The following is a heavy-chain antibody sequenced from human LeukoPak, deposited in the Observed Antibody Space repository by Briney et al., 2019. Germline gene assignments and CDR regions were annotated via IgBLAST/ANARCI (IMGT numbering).Heavy chain of an antibody. Sequence: GASVKVSCKASGYTFTGYYMHWVRQAPGQGLEWMGWISPTSGGTNYAQKFQGRVTMTRDTSISTAYMELGSLRSDDTAVYYCARGSITYYYDSSGYNYWGQGTLVTVSS. D-gene: IGHD3-22*01. CDR3: ARGSITYYYDSSGYNY. CDR2: ISPTSGGT. CDR1: GYTFTGYY. V-gene: IGHV1-2*02. J-gene: IGHJ4*02.